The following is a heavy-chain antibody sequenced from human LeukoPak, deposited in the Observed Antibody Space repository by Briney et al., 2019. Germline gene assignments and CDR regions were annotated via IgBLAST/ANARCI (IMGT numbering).Heavy chain of an antibody. Sequence: PGGSLRLSCAASGFTFSSYWMSWVRQTPGKGLEWVAFIRHDGSDKYYADSVKGRFTISRDNSKNTMYLQMNSLRTEDTAVYYCAKDLGSGSYACDIWGQGTMVTVSS. CDR3: AKDLGSGSYACDI. D-gene: IGHD3-10*01. CDR1: GFTFSSYW. V-gene: IGHV3-30*02. CDR2: IRHDGSDK. J-gene: IGHJ3*02.